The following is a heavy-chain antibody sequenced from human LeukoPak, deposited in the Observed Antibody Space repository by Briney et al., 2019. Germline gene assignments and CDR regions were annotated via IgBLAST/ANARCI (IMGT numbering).Heavy chain of an antibody. CDR1: GYTFTGDQ. V-gene: IGHV1-2*02. D-gene: IGHD2/OR15-2a*01. Sequence: GASVKVSCKASGYTFTGDQIYWLRQAPGQGLEWVGWINPSSGDTLYEEKFQGRVTMTRDKSTSSAYMELSSLRSDDTAVYYCARKSAGFLTAWGQGTLVTVSS. CDR2: INPSSGDT. CDR3: ARKSAGFLTA. J-gene: IGHJ5*02.